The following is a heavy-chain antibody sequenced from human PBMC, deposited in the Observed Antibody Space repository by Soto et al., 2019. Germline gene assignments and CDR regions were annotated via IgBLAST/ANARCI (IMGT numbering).Heavy chain of an antibody. CDR2: ISYDGSNK. CDR1: GFTFSSYA. Sequence: PGGSLRLSCAASGFTFSSYAMHWVRQAPGKGLEWVAVISYDGSNKYYADSVKGRFTISRDNSKNTLYLQMNSLRAEDTAVYYCARAREAAAKDWGQGTLVTVSS. V-gene: IGHV3-30-3*01. CDR3: ARAREAAAKD. D-gene: IGHD6-13*01. J-gene: IGHJ4*02.